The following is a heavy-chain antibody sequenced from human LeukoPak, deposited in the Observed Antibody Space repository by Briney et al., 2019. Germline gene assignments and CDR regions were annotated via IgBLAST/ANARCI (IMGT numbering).Heavy chain of an antibody. D-gene: IGHD2-2*01. CDR2: ISYDGSNK. J-gene: IGHJ4*02. CDR3: ARDTKRGIVVVPAAPRAGY. V-gene: IGHV3-30-3*01. CDR1: GFTFSSYA. Sequence: GGSLRLSCAASGFTFSSYAMSWVRQAPGKGLEWVAVISYDGSNKYYADSVKGRFTISRDNSKNTLYLQMNSLRAEDTAVYYCARDTKRGIVVVPAAPRAGYWGQGTLVTVSS.